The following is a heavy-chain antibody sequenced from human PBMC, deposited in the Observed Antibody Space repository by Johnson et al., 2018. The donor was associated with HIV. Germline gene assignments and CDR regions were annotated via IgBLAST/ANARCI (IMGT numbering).Heavy chain of an antibody. V-gene: IGHV3-11*04. D-gene: IGHD4-17*01. CDR3: ARRTVTALFDI. CDR1: GFSFSDYY. Sequence: QVQLVESGGGLVNPGGSLRLSCAASGFSFSDYYMSWIRQAPGKGLEWLSFISSSGDIIRYADSVKGRFTISRDNAKNSLILQMNSLRDEDTAVYYCARRTVTALFDIWGQGTRVTVSS. J-gene: IGHJ3*02. CDR2: ISSSGDII.